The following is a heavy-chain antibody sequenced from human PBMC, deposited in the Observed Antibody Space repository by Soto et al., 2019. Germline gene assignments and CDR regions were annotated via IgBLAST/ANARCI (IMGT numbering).Heavy chain of an antibody. Sequence: QVQLVESGGGVVQPGRSLRLSCAASGFTFSTYAMHWVRQAPGKGLEWVAVISYDGTQKYYADSVKGRFIISRDNSKKTLYLEMNSLRAEDTAVYYCARAGGTTVTGLWHFDSWGQGTLVTVSS. CDR3: ARAGGTTVTGLWHFDS. CDR2: ISYDGTQK. V-gene: IGHV3-30*04. J-gene: IGHJ4*02. CDR1: GFTFSTYA. D-gene: IGHD4-17*01.